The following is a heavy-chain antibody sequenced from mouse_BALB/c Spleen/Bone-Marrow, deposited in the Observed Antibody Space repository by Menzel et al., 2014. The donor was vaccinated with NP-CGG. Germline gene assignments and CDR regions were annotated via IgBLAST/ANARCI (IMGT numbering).Heavy chain of an antibody. CDR1: GYTFSSYW. D-gene: IGHD6-5*01. CDR2: ILPGSGST. Sequence: VQLQESGAELMKPGASVKISCKATGYTFSSYWVEWVKQRPGHGLEWIGEILPGSGSTNYNEKFKGKARFTADTSSNPTHMQLSSLASDDSAGYYCARCLYWYFDVWGAATTVTISS. V-gene: IGHV1-9*01. J-gene: IGHJ1*01. CDR3: ARCLYWYFDV.